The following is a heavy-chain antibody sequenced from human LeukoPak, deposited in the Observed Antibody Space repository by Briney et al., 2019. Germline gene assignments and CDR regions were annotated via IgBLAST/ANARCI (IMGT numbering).Heavy chain of an antibody. CDR3: ARETSQKGAHYMDV. J-gene: IGHJ6*03. CDR2: IYTSGST. V-gene: IGHV4-61*02. CDR1: GGSISSGSYY. D-gene: IGHD3-16*01. Sequence: KPSETLSLTCTVSGGSISSGSYYWSWIRQPAGKGLEWIGRIYTSGSTNYNPSLKSRVTISVDTSKNQFSLKLRSVTAADTAVYYCARETSQKGAHYMDVWGKGTTVTISS.